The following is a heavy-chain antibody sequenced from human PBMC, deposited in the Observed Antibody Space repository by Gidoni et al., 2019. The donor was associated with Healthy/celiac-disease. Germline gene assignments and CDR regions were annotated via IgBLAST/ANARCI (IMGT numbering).Heavy chain of an antibody. Sequence: QVQLQQWGAGLLKPSETLSLTCAVYGGSCSGYYWSWIRQPPGKGLEWIGEINHSGSTNYNPSLKSRVTISVDTSKNQFSLKLSSVTAADTAVYYCARSRSYDFWSGPGGGYYYYGMDVWGQGTTVTVSS. CDR3: ARSRSYDFWSGPGGGYYYYGMDV. CDR1: GGSCSGYY. V-gene: IGHV4-34*01. CDR2: INHSGST. J-gene: IGHJ6*02. D-gene: IGHD3-3*01.